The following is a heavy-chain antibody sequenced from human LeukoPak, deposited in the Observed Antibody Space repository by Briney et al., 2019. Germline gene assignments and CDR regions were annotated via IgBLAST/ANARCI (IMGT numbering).Heavy chain of an antibody. CDR3: ARSGPDWGTHAFDI. D-gene: IGHD7-27*01. J-gene: IGHJ3*02. V-gene: IGHV1-2*02. Sequence: GASVKVSCKASGYIFTGYYMHWVRQAPGQGLEWMGWINPNSGGTNYAQKFQGRVTMTRDTSISTAYMELSRLRSDDTAVYYCARSGPDWGTHAFDIWGQGTMVTVSS. CDR2: INPNSGGT. CDR1: GYIFTGYY.